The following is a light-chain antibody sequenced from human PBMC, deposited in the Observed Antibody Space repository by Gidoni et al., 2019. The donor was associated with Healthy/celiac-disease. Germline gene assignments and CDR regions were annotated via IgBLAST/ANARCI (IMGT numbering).Light chain of an antibody. J-gene: IGKJ4*01. Sequence: DIQMTHSPSTLSASVGDRVTITCRASQSISSWLAWYQQKPGKAPKLLIYKASSLESGVPSRFSGRGSGTEVTLTISSLQPDDFATYYCQQYNSYPLTFGGGTKVEIK. CDR1: QSISSW. CDR3: QQYNSYPLT. CDR2: KAS. V-gene: IGKV1-5*03.